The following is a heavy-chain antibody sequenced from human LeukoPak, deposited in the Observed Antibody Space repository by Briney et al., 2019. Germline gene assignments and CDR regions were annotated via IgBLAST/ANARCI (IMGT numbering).Heavy chain of an antibody. J-gene: IGHJ4*02. D-gene: IGHD6-19*01. CDR2: ISSGSSTI. V-gene: IGHV3-48*04. CDR1: GFSFSSYS. Sequence: GGSLRLSCAASGFSFSSYSMNWVRQAPGKGLEWVSYISSGSSTIYYADSVKGRFTISRDNAKKSLYLQMNSLRAEDTAVYYCARGAYSSGWAYFDHWGQGTLVTVSS. CDR3: ARGAYSSGWAYFDH.